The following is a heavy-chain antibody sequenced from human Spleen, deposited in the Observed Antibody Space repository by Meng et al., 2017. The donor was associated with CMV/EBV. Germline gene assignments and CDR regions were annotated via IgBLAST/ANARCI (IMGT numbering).Heavy chain of an antibody. CDR1: GYSISSGYY. CDR3: ARDILGYCGSTSCHKGAFDI. CDR2: IYHSGST. Sequence: SETLSLTCTVSGYSISSGYYWGWIRQPPGKGLEWIGSIYHSGSTYYNPSLKSRVTISVDTSKNQFSLKLSSVTAADTAVYYCARDILGYCGSTSCHKGAFDIWGQGTMVTVSS. D-gene: IGHD2-2*02. J-gene: IGHJ3*02. V-gene: IGHV4-38-2*02.